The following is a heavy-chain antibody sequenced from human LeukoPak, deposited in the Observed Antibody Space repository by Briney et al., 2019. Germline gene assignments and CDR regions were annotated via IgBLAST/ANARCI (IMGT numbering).Heavy chain of an antibody. CDR3: ARGASVIGNYNILTGYYNDYFEY. J-gene: IGHJ4*02. D-gene: IGHD3-9*01. CDR1: EYSFPSYW. Sequence: GESLEISCKGSEYSFPSYWIAWVRQMPGKGLEWMALIYPGDSDTKYSPSFQGQVTVSVDKSISTAYLQWSSLKASDTAMYYCARGASVIGNYNILTGYYNDYFEYWGQGTLVTVSS. V-gene: IGHV5-51*01. CDR2: IYPGDSDT.